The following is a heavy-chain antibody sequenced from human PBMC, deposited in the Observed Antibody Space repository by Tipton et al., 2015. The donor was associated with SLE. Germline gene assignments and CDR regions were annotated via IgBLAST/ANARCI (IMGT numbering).Heavy chain of an antibody. CDR2: INHSGST. J-gene: IGHJ4*02. Sequence: TLSLTCAVYGGSFSGYYWSWIRQPPGKGLEWIGEINHSGSTNYNPSLKSRVTISVDTSKNQFSLKLSSVTAADTAVYYCARGGGPVDIVATDFDYWGQGTLVTVSS. CDR1: GGSFSGYY. D-gene: IGHD5-12*01. CDR3: ARGGGPVDIVATDFDY. V-gene: IGHV4-34*01.